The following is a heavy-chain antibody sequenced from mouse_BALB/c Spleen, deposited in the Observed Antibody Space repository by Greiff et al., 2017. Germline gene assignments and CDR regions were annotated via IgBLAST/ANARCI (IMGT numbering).Heavy chain of an antibody. D-gene: IGHD2-4*01. CDR1: GYTFTSYW. CDR2: IYPSDSYT. Sequence: VQVVESGAELVRPGASVKLSCKASGYTFTSYWINWVKQRPGQGLEWIGNIYPSDSYTNYNQKFKDKATLTVDKSSSTAYMQLSSPTSEDSAVYYCTREGSTMTPFAYWGQGTLVTVSA. J-gene: IGHJ3*01. V-gene: IGHV1-69*02. CDR3: TREGSTMTPFAY.